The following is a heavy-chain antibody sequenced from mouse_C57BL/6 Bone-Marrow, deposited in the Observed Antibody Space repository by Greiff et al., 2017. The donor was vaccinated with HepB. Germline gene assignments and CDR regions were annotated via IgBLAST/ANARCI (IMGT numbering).Heavy chain of an antibody. V-gene: IGHV5-4*01. CDR2: ISDGGSYT. CDR1: GFTFSSYA. CDR3: ARDRPYYGSSYWFAY. D-gene: IGHD1-1*01. J-gene: IGHJ3*01. Sequence: EVQVVESGGGLVKPGGSLKLSCAASGFTFSSYAMSWVRQTPEKRLEWVATISDGGSYTYYPDNVKGRFTITRDNAKNNLYLQMSQLKSEDTAMYYCARDRPYYGSSYWFAYWGQGTLVTVSA.